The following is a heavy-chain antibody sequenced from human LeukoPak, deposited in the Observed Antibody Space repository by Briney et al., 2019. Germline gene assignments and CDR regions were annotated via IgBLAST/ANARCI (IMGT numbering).Heavy chain of an antibody. CDR2: IYHSGST. Sequence: PSETLSLTCTVSGGSISSGGYYWSWIRQPPGKGLEWIGYIYHSGSTYYNPSLKSRVTISVDRSKNQFSLKLSSVTAADTAVYYCARALTIAVAVYFDYWGQGTLVTVSS. V-gene: IGHV4-30-2*01. CDR3: ARALTIAVAVYFDY. D-gene: IGHD6-19*01. CDR1: GGSISSGGYY. J-gene: IGHJ4*02.